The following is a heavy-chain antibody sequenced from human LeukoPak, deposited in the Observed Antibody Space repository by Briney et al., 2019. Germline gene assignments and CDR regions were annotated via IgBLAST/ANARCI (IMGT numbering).Heavy chain of an antibody. CDR3: ADLGITIIGGV. V-gene: IGHV3-21*01. D-gene: IGHD3-10*02. CDR2: IISSSSYI. Sequence: GGSLRLSCAASGFTFSSYSMNWVRHAPGKGLEWVSSIISSSSYIYYADSVKGRVTIARENAKYALYMQMNSVRAEDTAVYCCADLGITIIGGVWGKGTTVTISS. J-gene: IGHJ6*04. CDR1: GFTFSSYS.